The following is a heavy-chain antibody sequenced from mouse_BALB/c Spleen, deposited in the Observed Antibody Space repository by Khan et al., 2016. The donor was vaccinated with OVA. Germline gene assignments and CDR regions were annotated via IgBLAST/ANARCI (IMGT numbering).Heavy chain of an antibody. CDR3: TRKYYYGYAMDY. CDR1: GYSITSCYA. J-gene: IGHJ4*01. D-gene: IGHD1-1*01. CDR2: ISYSGST. V-gene: IGHV3-2*02. Sequence: EVQLQESGPGLVKPSQSLSLTCTVTGYSITSCYAWYWIRPFPGNLLELMGFISYSGSTCYTPSLRSRISITRDTSKNKFFLQLNSVTTEDTATYCWTRKYYYGYAMDYWGQGTSVTVSS.